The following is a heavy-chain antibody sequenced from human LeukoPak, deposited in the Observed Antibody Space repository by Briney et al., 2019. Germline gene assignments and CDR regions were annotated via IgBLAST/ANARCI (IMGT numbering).Heavy chain of an antibody. D-gene: IGHD3-10*02. Sequence: GGSLRLSCAASGFTFSSYSMNWVRQAPGKGLEWVSAISGSGGSTYYADSVKGRFTISRDNSKKTLYLQMDSLRAEDTAVYYCAELGITMIGGVWGKGTTVTISS. J-gene: IGHJ6*04. CDR3: AELGITMIGGV. CDR2: ISGSGGST. CDR1: GFTFSSYS. V-gene: IGHV3-23*01.